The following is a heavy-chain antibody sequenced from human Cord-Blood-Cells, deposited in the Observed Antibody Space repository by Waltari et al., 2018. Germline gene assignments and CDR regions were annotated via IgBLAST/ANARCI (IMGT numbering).Heavy chain of an antibody. CDR3: AKGGLRFLEWLLYYFDY. J-gene: IGHJ4*02. CDR2: ISYDGSNK. V-gene: IGHV3-30*18. CDR1: GFTFSSYG. Sequence: QVQLVESGGGVVQPGRSLRLSCAASGFTFSSYGMPWVRQAPGKGLEWVAVISYDGSNKYYADSVKGRFTISRDNSKNTLYLQMNSLRAEDTAVYYCAKGGLRFLEWLLYYFDYWGQGTLVTVSS. D-gene: IGHD3-3*01.